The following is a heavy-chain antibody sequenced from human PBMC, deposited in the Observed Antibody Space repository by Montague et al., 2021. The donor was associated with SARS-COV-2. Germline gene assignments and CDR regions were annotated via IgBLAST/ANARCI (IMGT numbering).Heavy chain of an antibody. J-gene: IGHJ4*02. Sequence: SETLSLTCSVSGEPISGFFWNWIRQPAGKGLEWIGRIYASGGTDYNPSLESRVTISVDTSKNQFSLKLSSVTAADTAVYYCASVYTVTYYFDYWGRGTLVTVSS. CDR1: GEPISGFF. V-gene: IGHV4-4*07. CDR3: ASVYTVTYYFDY. CDR2: IYASGGT. D-gene: IGHD4-17*01.